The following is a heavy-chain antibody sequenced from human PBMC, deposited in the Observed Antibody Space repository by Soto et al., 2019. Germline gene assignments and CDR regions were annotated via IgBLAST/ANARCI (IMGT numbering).Heavy chain of an antibody. J-gene: IGHJ4*02. CDR1: GYTFTSYG. CDR2: ISAYNGNT. V-gene: IGHV1-18*04. Sequence: QVQLVQSGAEVKKPGASVKVSCKASGYTFTSYGISWVRQAPGQGLEWMGWISAYNGNTNYAQKLQGRVTMTTDTSTSTADMELRSLRSDDTAVYYCAIGNLRIAVAGTLDYWGQGTLVTVSS. D-gene: IGHD6-19*01. CDR3: AIGNLRIAVAGTLDY.